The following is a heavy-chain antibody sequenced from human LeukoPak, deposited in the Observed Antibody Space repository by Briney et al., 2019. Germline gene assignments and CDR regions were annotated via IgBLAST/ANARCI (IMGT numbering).Heavy chain of an antibody. J-gene: IGHJ4*02. V-gene: IGHV4-59*01. CDR3: ARGDGQVSRFLEWLDDHYFDY. D-gene: IGHD3-3*01. Sequence: SETLSLTRTVSGGSISNYYWSWMRQPPGKELEWIGDISYSGSTTYKPSLISRVTISVDTSKNQFSLKLNSVTAADTAVYYCARGDGQVSRFLEWLDDHYFDYWGQGTLVTVSS. CDR1: GGSISNYY. CDR2: ISYSGST.